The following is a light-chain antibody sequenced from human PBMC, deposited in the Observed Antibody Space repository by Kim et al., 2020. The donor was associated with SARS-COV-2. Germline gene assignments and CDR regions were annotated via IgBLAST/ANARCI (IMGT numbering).Light chain of an antibody. V-gene: IGLV3-19*01. CDR2: GKN. CDR3: NSRDNNDNVL. Sequence: VAVGQTVRITCQGDSLRSYYATWFQQKPGQAPIVVFYGKNNRPSGIPDRFSGSSSGNTASLTITATQAGDEADYYCNSRDNNDNVLFGGGTQLTVL. J-gene: IGLJ2*01. CDR1: SLRSYY.